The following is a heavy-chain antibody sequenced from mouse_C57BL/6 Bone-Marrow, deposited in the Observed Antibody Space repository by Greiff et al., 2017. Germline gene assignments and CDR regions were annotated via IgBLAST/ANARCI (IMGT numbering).Heavy chain of an antibody. V-gene: IGHV14-4*01. CDR1: GFNIKDDY. Sequence: VQLQQSGAELVRPGASVKLSCTASGFNIKDDYMHWVKQRPEQGLEWIGWIDPENGDTEYASKFQGKATITADTSSNTAYLQLSNLTSEDTAVYYCTSIYLSFAYWGQGTLVTVSA. CDR3: TSIYLSFAY. D-gene: IGHD5-5*01. J-gene: IGHJ3*01. CDR2: IDPENGDT.